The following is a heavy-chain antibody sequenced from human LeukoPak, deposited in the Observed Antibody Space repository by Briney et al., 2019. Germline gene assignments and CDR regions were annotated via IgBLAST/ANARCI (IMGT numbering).Heavy chain of an antibody. J-gene: IGHJ4*02. Sequence: SVKVSCKASGGTFSSYAISWVRQAPRQGLEWMGRIIPILGIANYAQKFQGRVTITADKSTSTAYMELSSLRSEDTAVYYCARGDHDSAVRWGQGTLVTVSS. CDR1: GGTFSSYA. D-gene: IGHD2-15*01. V-gene: IGHV1-69*04. CDR2: IIPILGIA. CDR3: ARGDHDSAVR.